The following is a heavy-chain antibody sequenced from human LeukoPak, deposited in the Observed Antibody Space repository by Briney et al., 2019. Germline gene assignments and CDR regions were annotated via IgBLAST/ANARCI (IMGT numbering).Heavy chain of an antibody. D-gene: IGHD3-22*01. CDR1: GFTFSNYD. V-gene: IGHV3-21*01. CDR3: ARGRYDSRIFDY. CDR2: ISSSSSYI. Sequence: PGGPLRLSCVASGFTFSNYDMNWVRQAPGKGLEWVSFISSSSSYIYYADSVKGRFTISRDNAKKSLYLQMNSLRAEDTAVYYCARGRYDSRIFDYWGQGTLVTVSS. J-gene: IGHJ4*02.